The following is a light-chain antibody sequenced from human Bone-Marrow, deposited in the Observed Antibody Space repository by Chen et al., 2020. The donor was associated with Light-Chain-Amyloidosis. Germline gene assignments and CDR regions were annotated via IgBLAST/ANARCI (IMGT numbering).Light chain of an antibody. CDR2: DAS. V-gene: IGKV3-11*01. J-gene: IGKJ5*01. CDR3: QQRSNWPPIT. Sequence: EIVLTQSPATLSLSPGERATLSCRASQSVSSYLAWYQQKPGQAPRLLIDDASNRATGIPARFSGRGSGTDFTLTISSLEPEDFAVYYCQQRSNWPPITFGQGTRLEIK. CDR1: QSVSSY.